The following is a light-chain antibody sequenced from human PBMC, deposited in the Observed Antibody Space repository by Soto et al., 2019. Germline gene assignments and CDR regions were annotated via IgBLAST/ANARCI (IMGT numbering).Light chain of an antibody. V-gene: IGKV3-11*01. CDR3: QQRSSCPLT. Sequence: EIVLTQSPATLSLSPGERATLSCRASQSISTYLAWYQQKPGQAPRPLIYDASYRATGIPARFSGSGSGTDFTLTISSLEPEDFAVYYCQQRSSCPLTFGGGTKVEIK. CDR1: QSISTY. CDR2: DAS. J-gene: IGKJ4*01.